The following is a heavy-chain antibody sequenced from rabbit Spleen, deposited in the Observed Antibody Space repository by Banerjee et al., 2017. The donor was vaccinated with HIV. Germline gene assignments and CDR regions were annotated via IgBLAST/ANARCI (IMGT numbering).Heavy chain of an antibody. J-gene: IGHJ6*01. V-gene: IGHV1S45*01. CDR2: VAAGVSFTS. Sequence: QEQLVEYGGDLVQPEGSLTLTCKASGFPFSDKAVMCWVRQAPGKGPEWIACVAAGVSFTSYYATWAKGRFTISKTSSTTVTLQMTSLTVADTATYFCARDAGTSFSTYGMDLWGQGTLVTVS. D-gene: IGHD8-1*01. CDR1: GFPFSDKAV. CDR3: ARDAGTSFSTYGMDL.